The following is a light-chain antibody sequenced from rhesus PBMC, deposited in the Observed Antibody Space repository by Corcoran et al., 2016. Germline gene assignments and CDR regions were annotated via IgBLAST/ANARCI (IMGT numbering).Light chain of an antibody. Sequence: EIVMTQSPATLSLSPGERATLSCRASQSVSSNLAWYQQQPGQAPRLRIYDASNRATGIPDRFSGSGSWTDFTLTLSSLEPEDVGVYYCQQESNWPLTFGGGTKVEIK. CDR2: DAS. J-gene: IGKJ4*01. CDR1: QSVSSN. CDR3: QQESNWPLT. V-gene: IGKV3-35*01.